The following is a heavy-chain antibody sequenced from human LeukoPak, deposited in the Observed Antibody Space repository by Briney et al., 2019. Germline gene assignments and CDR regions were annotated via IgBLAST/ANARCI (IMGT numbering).Heavy chain of an antibody. J-gene: IGHJ5*02. D-gene: IGHD3-10*01. CDR2: IYSSGST. CDR1: GGSISSYY. Sequence: PSETLSLTCTVSGGSISSYYWSWIRQPAGKGLEWVGRIYSSGSTNYNPSLKSRVTMSVDTSKNQFSLKLSSVTAADTAVYYCARGAWFGDSFDPWGQGTLVTVSS. CDR3: ARGAWFGDSFDP. V-gene: IGHV4-4*07.